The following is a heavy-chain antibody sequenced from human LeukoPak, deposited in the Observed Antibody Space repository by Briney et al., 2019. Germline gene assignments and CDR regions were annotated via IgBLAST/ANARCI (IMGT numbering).Heavy chain of an antibody. J-gene: IGHJ4*02. CDR1: GYTFTSYG. D-gene: IGHD5-24*01. V-gene: IGHV1-46*01. Sequence: ASVKVSCKASGYTFTSYGISWVRQAPGQGLEWMGIINPSGGSTSYAQKFQGRVTMTRDTSTSTVYMELSSLRSEDTAVYYCARLNRRRDGYHYYFDYWGQGTLVTVSS. CDR3: ARLNRRRDGYHYYFDY. CDR2: INPSGGST.